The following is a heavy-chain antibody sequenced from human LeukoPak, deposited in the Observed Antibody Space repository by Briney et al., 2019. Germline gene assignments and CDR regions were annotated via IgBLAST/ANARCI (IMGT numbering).Heavy chain of an antibody. V-gene: IGHV3-11*05. J-gene: IGHJ4*02. Sequence: GGSLRLSCAASGFIFSDYYMSWIRQAPGKGLEGVSYISSSSSYTAYADSVKGRFTISRDDARNSLFLQINSLTADDTAVYFCARAANTATGTPTLAIDYWGQGTLVTVSS. CDR1: GFIFSDYY. D-gene: IGHD6-13*01. CDR3: ARAANTATGTPTLAIDY. CDR2: ISSSSSYT.